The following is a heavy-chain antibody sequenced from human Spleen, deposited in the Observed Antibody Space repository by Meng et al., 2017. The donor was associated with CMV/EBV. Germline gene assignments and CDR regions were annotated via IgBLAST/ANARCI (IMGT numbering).Heavy chain of an antibody. CDR3: ARGIAAAAMYDY. CDR2: IYYSGST. D-gene: IGHD6-13*01. V-gene: IGHV4-59*12. CDR1: GGSISSYY. Sequence: GSLRLSCTVSGGSISSYYWSWIRQPPGKGLEWIGYIYYSGSTNYNPSLKSRVTISVDTSKNQFSLKLSSVTAADTAVYYCARGIAAAAMYDYWGQGTLVTVSS. J-gene: IGHJ4*02.